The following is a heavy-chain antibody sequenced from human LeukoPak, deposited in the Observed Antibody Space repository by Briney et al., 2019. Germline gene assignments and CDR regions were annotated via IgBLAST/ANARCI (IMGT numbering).Heavy chain of an antibody. D-gene: IGHD2-2*01. CDR2: INPSGGST. CDR1: GYTFTSYY. V-gene: IGHV1-46*01. Sequence: ASVKVSCKASGYTFTSYYMHWVRQAPGQGLEWMGIINPSGGSTSYAQKFQGRVTMTRDTSTSTVYMELSSLRSEDTAVYYCASGIVVVPAAIGMDVWGQGTTVTVFS. J-gene: IGHJ6*02. CDR3: ASGIVVVPAAIGMDV.